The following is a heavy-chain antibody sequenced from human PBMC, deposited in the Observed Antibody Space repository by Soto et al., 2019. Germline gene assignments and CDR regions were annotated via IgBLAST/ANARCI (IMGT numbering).Heavy chain of an antibody. CDR1: GGSFSGYY. CDR2: INHSGST. Sequence: SETLSLTCAVYGGSFSGYYWSWIRQPPGKGLEWIGEINHSGSTNYNPSLKSRVTISVDTSKNQFSLKLSSVTAADTAVYYCARLAKTHYGSGSYVTRGLYYTDVRGKGTTVTVSS. D-gene: IGHD3-10*01. J-gene: IGHJ6*03. V-gene: IGHV4-34*01. CDR3: ARLAKTHYGSGSYVTRGLYYTDV.